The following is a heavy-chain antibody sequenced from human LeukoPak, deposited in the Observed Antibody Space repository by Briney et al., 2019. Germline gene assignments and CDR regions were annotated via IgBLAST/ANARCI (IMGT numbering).Heavy chain of an antibody. Sequence: SETLSLTCTVSVGSISSSSYYWGWIRQPPGKGLEWIGSFYYSGSTYYNPSLKSRVTISVDTSKNQFSLKLSSVTAADTAVYYCARHAYDYVWGSYRQYYFDYWGQGTLVTVSS. CDR2: FYYSGST. J-gene: IGHJ4*02. CDR3: ARHAYDYVWGSYRQYYFDY. D-gene: IGHD3-16*02. V-gene: IGHV4-39*01. CDR1: VGSISSSSYY.